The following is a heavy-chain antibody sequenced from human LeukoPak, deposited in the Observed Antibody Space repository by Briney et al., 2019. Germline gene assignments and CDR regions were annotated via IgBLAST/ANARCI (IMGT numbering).Heavy chain of an antibody. D-gene: IGHD3-22*01. V-gene: IGHV3-48*01. Sequence: HPGGSLRLSCAASGFTFSSYSMNWVRQAPGKGLEWVSYISSSSSTIYYADSVKGRFTISRDNAKNSLYLQMNSLRAEDTAVYYCARALNYYESSGLRSAFDYWGQGTLVTVSS. CDR3: ARALNYYESSGLRSAFDY. CDR2: ISSSSSTI. J-gene: IGHJ4*02. CDR1: GFTFSSYS.